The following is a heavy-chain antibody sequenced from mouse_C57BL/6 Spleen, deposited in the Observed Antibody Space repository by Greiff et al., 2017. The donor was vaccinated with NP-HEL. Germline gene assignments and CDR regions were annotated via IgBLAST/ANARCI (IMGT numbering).Heavy chain of an antibody. V-gene: IGHV1-26*01. CDR3: ARSSRDYGSSFPY. D-gene: IGHD1-1*01. Sequence: VQLQQSGPELVKPGASVKISCKASGYTFTDYYMNWVKQSHGKSLEWIGDINPNNGGTSYNQKFKGKATLTVDKSSSTAYMELRSLTSEDSAVYYCARSSRDYGSSFPYWGQGTLVTVSA. CDR1: GYTFTDYY. CDR2: INPNNGGT. J-gene: IGHJ3*01.